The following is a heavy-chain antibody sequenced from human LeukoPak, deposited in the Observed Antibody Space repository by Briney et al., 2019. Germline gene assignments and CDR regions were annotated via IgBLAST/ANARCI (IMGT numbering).Heavy chain of an antibody. CDR3: SRHRYIYGGDY. D-gene: IGHD5-18*01. Sequence: ASVKVSCKASVYTFTIYGISWVRLAPGQGLEWMGWISAYSGNTNYAQKLQGRVTMTTDTSTSTAYMELRSLRSDDTAVYYCSRHRYIYGGDYWGQGTLVTVSS. V-gene: IGHV1-18*01. CDR2: ISAYSGNT. J-gene: IGHJ4*02. CDR1: VYTFTIYG.